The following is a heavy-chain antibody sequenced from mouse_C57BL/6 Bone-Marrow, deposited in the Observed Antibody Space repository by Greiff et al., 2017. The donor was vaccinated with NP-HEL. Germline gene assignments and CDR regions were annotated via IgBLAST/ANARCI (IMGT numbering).Heavy chain of an antibody. J-gene: IGHJ4*01. CDR2: ISYDGSN. D-gene: IGHD1-1*01. Sequence: EVKLQESGPGLVKPSQSLSLTCSVTGYSITSGYYWNWIRQFPGNKLEWMGYISYDGSNNYNPSLKNRISITRDTSKNQFFLKLNSVTTEDTATYYCARGYGSSYICAMDYWGQGTSVTVSS. V-gene: IGHV3-6*01. CDR1: GYSITSGYY. CDR3: ARGYGSSYICAMDY.